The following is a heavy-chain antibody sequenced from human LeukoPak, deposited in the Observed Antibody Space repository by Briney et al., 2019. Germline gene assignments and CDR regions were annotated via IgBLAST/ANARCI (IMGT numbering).Heavy chain of an antibody. J-gene: IGHJ4*02. CDR1: GFAFSNYW. D-gene: IGHD3-22*01. V-gene: IGHV3-74*01. CDR3: VRSNYYGSSGYYYGH. CDR2: INTDGSTT. Sequence: GGSLRLSCAASGFAFSNYWMPWVRQAPGKGLVWVSRINTDGSTTTYADSVKGRFTISRDNAKNTLYLQMNGLRAEDTAVYYCVRSNYYGSSGYYYGHWGQGALVTVSS.